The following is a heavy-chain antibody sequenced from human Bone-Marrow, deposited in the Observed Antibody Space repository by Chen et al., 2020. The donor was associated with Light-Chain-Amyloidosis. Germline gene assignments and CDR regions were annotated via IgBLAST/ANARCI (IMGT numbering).Heavy chain of an antibody. Sequence: EVQLEQSGTEVKKPGESLKISCKGSGYTLPNYWIGWVRQMPGKGLEWMGVIYPDDSDARYSPSFEGQVTISADKSITTAYLQWRSLKASDTAMYYCARRRDGYNFDYWGQGTLVTVSS. D-gene: IGHD5-12*01. CDR1: GYTLPNYW. CDR2: IYPDDSDA. V-gene: IGHV5-51*01. CDR3: ARRRDGYNFDY. J-gene: IGHJ4*02.